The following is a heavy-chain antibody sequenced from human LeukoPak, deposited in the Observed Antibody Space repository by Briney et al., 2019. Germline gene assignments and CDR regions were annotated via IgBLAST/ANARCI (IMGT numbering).Heavy chain of an antibody. V-gene: IGHV4-34*01. CDR2: INHSGST. J-gene: IGHJ6*03. CDR3: ARLLARGVITGRNYMDV. CDR1: GGSFSGYY. Sequence: SETLSLTCAVYGGSFSGYYWSWIRQPPWKGLEWIGEINHSGSTNYNPSLKSRVTISVDTSKNQFSLKLSSVTAADTAVYYCARLLARGVITGRNYMDVWGKGTTVTVSS. D-gene: IGHD3-10*01.